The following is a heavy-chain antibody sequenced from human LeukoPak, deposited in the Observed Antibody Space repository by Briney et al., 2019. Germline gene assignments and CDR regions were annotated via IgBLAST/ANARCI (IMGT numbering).Heavy chain of an antibody. V-gene: IGHV4-39*01. CDR2: IYYSGST. D-gene: IGHD5-12*01. CDR1: GGSISSSSYY. CDR3: ARSRRDGYMGTYYFDY. J-gene: IGHJ4*02. Sequence: SETLSLTCTVSGGSISSSSYYWGWIRQPPGKGLEWIGSIYYSGSTYYNPSLKSRVTISVDTSKNQFSLKLSSVTAADTAVYYCARSRRDGYMGTYYFDYWGREPWSPSPQ.